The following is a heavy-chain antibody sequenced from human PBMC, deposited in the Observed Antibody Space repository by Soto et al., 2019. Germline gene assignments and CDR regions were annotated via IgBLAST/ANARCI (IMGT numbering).Heavy chain of an antibody. CDR2: INAGNGNT. CDR1: GYNFTSYA. J-gene: IGHJ4*02. D-gene: IGHD3-22*01. V-gene: IGHV1-3*01. Sequence: ASVKVSCKASGYNFTSYAMHWVRQAPGQRLEWMGWINAGNGNTKYSQKLQGRVTITRDTSASTAYMELSSLRSEDTAVYYCARDLVDHGSGSNFDYWGQGTLVTVSS. CDR3: ARDLVDHGSGSNFDY.